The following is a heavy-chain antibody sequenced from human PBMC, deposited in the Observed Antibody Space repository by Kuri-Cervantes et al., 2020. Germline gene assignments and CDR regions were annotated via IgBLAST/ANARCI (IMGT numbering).Heavy chain of an antibody. V-gene: IGHV1-69*13. CDR2: IIPIFGTA. J-gene: IGHJ6*02. CDR3: ARLYPIVVVPAAIYGMDV. D-gene: IGHD2-2*01. Sequence: SVKVSCKASGGTFSSYAISWVRQAPGQGLEWMGGIIPIFGTANHAQKFQGRVTITADESTSTAYMELSGLRSEDTAVYYCARLYPIVVVPAAIYGMDVWGQGTMVTVSS. CDR1: GGTFSSYA.